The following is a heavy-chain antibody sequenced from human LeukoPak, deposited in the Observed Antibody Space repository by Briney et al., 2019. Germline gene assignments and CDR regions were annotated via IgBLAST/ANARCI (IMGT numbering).Heavy chain of an antibody. CDR2: ISGTGGNT. Sequence: PGGSLRLSCAASGFTFTTYAMSWVRQAPGKGLEWVSAISGTGGNTYYADSVKGRFTISRDNSKNTLHLQMNSLRAEDTAVYCCANHNIATFDYWGQGTLVTVSS. D-gene: IGHD2/OR15-2a*01. J-gene: IGHJ4*02. CDR1: GFTFTTYA. V-gene: IGHV3-23*01. CDR3: ANHNIATFDY.